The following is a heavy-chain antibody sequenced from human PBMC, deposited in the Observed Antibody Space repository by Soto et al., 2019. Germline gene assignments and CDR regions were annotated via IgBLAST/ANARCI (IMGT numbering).Heavy chain of an antibody. J-gene: IGHJ4*02. CDR1: GGTFASSA. Sequence: QVQLMQSGAEVQKPGSSVKVSCKLSGGTFASSAISWVRQAPGQGLEWMGGIIPALGPANYAQKFRDRGTIIAEESTTTVYMEMRNVTSEDTAVFFCARYTPSKVWGQGTLVTVTS. CDR3: ARYTPSKV. V-gene: IGHV1-69*01. CDR2: IIPALGPA.